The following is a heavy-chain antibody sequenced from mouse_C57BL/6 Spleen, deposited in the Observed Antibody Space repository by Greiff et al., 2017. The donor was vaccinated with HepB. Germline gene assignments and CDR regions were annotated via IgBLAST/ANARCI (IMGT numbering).Heavy chain of an antibody. CDR2: IHPNSGST. D-gene: IGHD2-1*01. V-gene: IGHV1-64*01. CDR1: GYTFTSYW. J-gene: IGHJ3*01. CDR3: ARSGNWAWFAY. Sequence: QVQLKQSGAELVKPGASVKLSCKASGYTFTSYWMHWVKQRPGQGLEWIGMIHPNSGSTNYNEKFKSKATLTVDKSSSTAYMQLSSLTSEDSAVYYCARSGNWAWFAYWGQGTLVTVSA.